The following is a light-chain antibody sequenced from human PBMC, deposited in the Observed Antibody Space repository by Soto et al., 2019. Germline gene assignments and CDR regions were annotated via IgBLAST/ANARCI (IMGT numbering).Light chain of an antibody. CDR2: DNN. CDR3: GTWDSSLSAYV. V-gene: IGLV1-51*01. J-gene: IGLJ1*01. Sequence: VLTQPPSVSAAPGQKVTISCSGSSSNIGNNYVSWYQQLPGTAPKLLIYDNNKRPSGIPVRFSGSKSGTSATLGITGLQTGDEADYYCGTWDSSLSAYVFGTGTKVTVL. CDR1: SSNIGNNY.